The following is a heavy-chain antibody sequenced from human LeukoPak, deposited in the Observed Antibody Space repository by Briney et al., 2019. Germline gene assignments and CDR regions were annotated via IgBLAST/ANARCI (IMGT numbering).Heavy chain of an antibody. Sequence: GGSLRLSCAASEFSVGSNYMTWVRQAPGKGLEWVSLIYSGGSTYYADSVKGRFTISRDNSKNTLYLHMNSLRAEDTAVYFCAKGSKAVLFTRDHYMDVWGKGTTVTISS. D-gene: IGHD6-19*01. CDR2: IYSGGST. J-gene: IGHJ6*03. CDR1: EFSVGSNY. V-gene: IGHV3-66*01. CDR3: AKGSKAVLFTRDHYMDV.